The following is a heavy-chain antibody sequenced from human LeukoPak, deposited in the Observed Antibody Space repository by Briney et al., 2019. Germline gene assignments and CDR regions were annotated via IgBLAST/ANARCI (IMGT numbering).Heavy chain of an antibody. CDR3: AKEIAVALRY. J-gene: IGHJ4*02. CDR2: ISYDGSNK. Sequence: LEWVAVISYDGSNKYYADSVKGRFTISRDNSKNTLYLQMNSLRAEDTAVYYCAKEIAVALRYWGQGTLVTVSS. D-gene: IGHD6-19*01. V-gene: IGHV3-30*18.